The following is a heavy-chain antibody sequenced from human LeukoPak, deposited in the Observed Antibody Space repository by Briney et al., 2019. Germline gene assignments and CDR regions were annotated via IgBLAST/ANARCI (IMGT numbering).Heavy chain of an antibody. CDR2: VYYSGGT. V-gene: IGHV4-59*01. CDR3: AREISSESYTESFDY. J-gene: IGHJ4*02. CDR1: GGSINSDY. D-gene: IGHD3-10*01. Sequence: TSETLSLTCTVSGGSINSDYWTWIRQPPGKGLEWIGYVYYSGGTKYNPSLKSRVTISVDTSKNQFSLKLNFVTAADTAVYYCAREISSESYTESFDYWGQGILVTVSS.